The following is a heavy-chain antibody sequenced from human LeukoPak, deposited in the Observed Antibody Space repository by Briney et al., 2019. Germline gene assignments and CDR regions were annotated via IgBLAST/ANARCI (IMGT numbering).Heavy chain of an antibody. Sequence: ASVKFSCKASGYTFTGYYMHWVRQAPGQGLEWMGRINPNSGGTNYAQKFQGRVTMTRDTSISTAYMELSRLRSDDTAVYYRATVVVVAAEGFDPFDPWGQGTLVTVSS. D-gene: IGHD2-15*01. J-gene: IGHJ5*02. CDR2: INPNSGGT. CDR1: GYTFTGYY. V-gene: IGHV1-2*06. CDR3: ATVVVVAAEGFDPFDP.